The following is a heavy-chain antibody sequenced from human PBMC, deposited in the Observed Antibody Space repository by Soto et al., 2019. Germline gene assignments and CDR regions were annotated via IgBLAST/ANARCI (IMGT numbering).Heavy chain of an antibody. CDR2: ISGSGGTT. V-gene: IGHV3-23*01. D-gene: IGHD6-19*01. CDR3: AKTANGWFSAFDI. Sequence: ALRLSCAASGFTFGNYSMNWVRQAPGKGLEWVSAISGSGGTTYYADSVKGRFTFSRDNSKNTLYLQMNSLRAEDTAVYYCAKTANGWFSAFDIWGLGTMVTVSS. CDR1: GFTFGNYS. J-gene: IGHJ3*02.